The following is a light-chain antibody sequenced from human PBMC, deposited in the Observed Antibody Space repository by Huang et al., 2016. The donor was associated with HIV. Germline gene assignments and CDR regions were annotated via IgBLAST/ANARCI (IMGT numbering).Light chain of an antibody. J-gene: IGKJ5*01. CDR2: SAS. Sequence: IQMTQSLSSLSASVGDRVTITCPASQSIDGYLNWYQQKPGQAPKLLISSASALHTGVPARFSGSGSGTDYTLIIDNLQPDDFATYFCQQSYSTLITFGQGSRL. V-gene: IGKV1-39*01. CDR3: QQSYSTLIT. CDR1: QSIDGY.